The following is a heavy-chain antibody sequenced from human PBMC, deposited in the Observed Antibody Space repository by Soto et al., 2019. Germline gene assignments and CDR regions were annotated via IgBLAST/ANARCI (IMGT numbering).Heavy chain of an antibody. J-gene: IGHJ4*01. CDR2: VSYNGRSA. V-gene: IGHV4-39*01. CDR3: ARYTGRTMFDD. Sequence: LAAQSLTDVGGGGTVGRRQQSWGCNSQPPGKGLEWIGSVSYNGRSASYSPSLKSRVTISKDTSNSQFSVRLSSVTAADTAVYYCARYTGRTMFDDWGPGILVTVSS. CDR1: GGTVGRRQQS. D-gene: IGHD3-10*01.